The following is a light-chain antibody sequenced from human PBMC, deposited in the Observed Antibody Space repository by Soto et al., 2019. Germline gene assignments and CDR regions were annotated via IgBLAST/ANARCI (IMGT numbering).Light chain of an antibody. J-gene: IGKJ1*01. Sequence: DIQMTQSPSTLSASVGDRVNITCRASQTISNWLAWYQQKPGKAPKLLIYDASNLESGVPSRFSGSGSGTEFTLTISSLQPDDFATYYCQQYDTFWGFGQGTKVDIK. CDR1: QTISNW. CDR3: QQYDTFWG. CDR2: DAS. V-gene: IGKV1-5*01.